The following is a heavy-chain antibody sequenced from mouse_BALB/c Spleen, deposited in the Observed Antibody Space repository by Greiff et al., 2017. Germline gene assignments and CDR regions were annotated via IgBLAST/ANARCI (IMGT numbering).Heavy chain of an antibody. CDR2: IDPETGGT. V-gene: IGHV1-15*01. Sequence: QGQLQQSGAELVRPGASVTLSCKASGYTFTDYEMHWVKQTPVHGLEWIGAIDPETGGTAYNQKFKGKATLTADKSSSTAYMELRSLTSEDSAVYYCTRGDGNYPWFAYWGQGTLVTVSA. CDR3: TRGDGNYPWFAY. D-gene: IGHD2-1*01. J-gene: IGHJ3*01. CDR1: GYTFTDYE.